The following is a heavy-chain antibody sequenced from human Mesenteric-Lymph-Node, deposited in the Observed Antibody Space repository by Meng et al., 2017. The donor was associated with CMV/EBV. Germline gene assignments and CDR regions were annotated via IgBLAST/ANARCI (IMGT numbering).Heavy chain of an antibody. CDR2: MWSDGSNE. D-gene: IGHD3-10*01. CDR1: GFIFSNYG. V-gene: IGHV3-30*02. Sequence: GGSLRLSCVVSGFIFSNYGMHWVRQAPGKGLEWVAVMWSDGSNEYSADSVKGRFTISRDNSKHTLYLQMNSLRPEDTAVYYCTKDLAAYYYGSGSMPDVWGQGTTVTVSS. J-gene: IGHJ6*02. CDR3: TKDLAAYYYGSGSMPDV.